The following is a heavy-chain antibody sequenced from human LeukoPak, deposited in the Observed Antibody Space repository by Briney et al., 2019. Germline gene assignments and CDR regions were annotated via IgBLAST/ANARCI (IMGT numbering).Heavy chain of an antibody. CDR3: ARDPHYYDSSGYVDC. CDR1: GFTFSSYG. D-gene: IGHD3-22*01. V-gene: IGHV3-33*01. J-gene: IGHJ4*02. Sequence: GGSLRLSCAASGFTFSSYGMHWVRQAPGEGLEWVAVIWYDGSNKYYADSVKGRFTISRDNSKNTLYLQMNSLRAEDTAVYYRARDPHYYDSSGYVDCWGQGTLVTVSS. CDR2: IWYDGSNK.